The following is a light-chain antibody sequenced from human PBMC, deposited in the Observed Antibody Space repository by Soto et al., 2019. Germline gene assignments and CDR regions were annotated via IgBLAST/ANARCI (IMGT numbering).Light chain of an antibody. J-gene: IGLJ1*01. CDR1: SSNIGAGYD. V-gene: IGLV1-40*01. CDR3: QSHDTSLSGSRV. Sequence: QSVLTQPPSVSGAPGQRVTISCTGSSSNIGAGYDVHWYQQLPGTAPKLLIYGNNNRPSGVPDRFSGSKSGTSASLVITGLLPEDEADYYCQSHDTSLSGSRVFGTGTKLTVL. CDR2: GNN.